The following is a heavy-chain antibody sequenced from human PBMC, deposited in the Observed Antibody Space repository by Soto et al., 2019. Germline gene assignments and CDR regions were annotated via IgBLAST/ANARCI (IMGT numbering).Heavy chain of an antibody. CDR1: GYTLTELS. D-gene: IGHD2-2*01. Sequence: ASVKVSCKVSGYTLTELSMHWVRQAPGKGLEWMGGFDPEDGETIYAQKFQGRVTMTEDTSTDTAYMERSSLRSEDTAVYYCATGTYLDQLLFDAFDIWGQGTMVTVSS. CDR3: ATGTYLDQLLFDAFDI. V-gene: IGHV1-24*01. J-gene: IGHJ3*02. CDR2: FDPEDGET.